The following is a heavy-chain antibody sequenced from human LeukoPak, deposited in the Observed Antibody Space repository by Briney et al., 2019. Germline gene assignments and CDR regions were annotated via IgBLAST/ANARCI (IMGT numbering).Heavy chain of an antibody. D-gene: IGHD2-15*01. Sequence: GGSLRLSCTVSGFTVISNSWSWVRQAPGKGLEWVSFIYSGGNTHYSDSVKGRFTISRDNSKNTLYLQMNSLRAEDTAIYYCARRAGEYSHPYDFWGQGTLVTVSS. J-gene: IGHJ4*02. V-gene: IGHV3-53*01. CDR1: GFTVISNS. CDR3: ARRAGEYSHPYDF. CDR2: IYSGGNT.